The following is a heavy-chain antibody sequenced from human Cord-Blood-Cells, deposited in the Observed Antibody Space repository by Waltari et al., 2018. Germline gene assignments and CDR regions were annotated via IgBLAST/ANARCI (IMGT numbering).Heavy chain of an antibody. J-gene: IGHJ4*02. CDR2: IRSKANSYAT. V-gene: IGHV3-73*02. CDR1: GFTFSGSA. Sequence: EVQLVESGGGLVQPGGSLKLSCAASGFTFSGSAIHWVRQASGKGLGGVGRIRSKANSYATAYAASVKGRFTISRDDSKNTAYLQMNSLKTEDTAVYYCTRQQFDYWGQGTLVTVSS. CDR3: TRQQFDY.